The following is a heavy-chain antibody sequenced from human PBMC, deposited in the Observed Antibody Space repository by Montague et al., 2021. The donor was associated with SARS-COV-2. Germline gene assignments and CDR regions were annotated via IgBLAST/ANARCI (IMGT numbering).Heavy chain of an antibody. J-gene: IGHJ6*02. V-gene: IGHV4-34*01. Sequence: SETLSLTCTVYGGSFSGYYWSWIRQPPGKGPEWIGEINHSGSTNYNPSLKSRVTISVDTSKNHFSLELSSVTAADTAVYYCARSGGVYTESYCLEDYYYGMDVWGQGTTVTVSS. D-gene: IGHD1-26*01. CDR1: GGSFSGYY. CDR2: INHSGST. CDR3: ARSGGVYTESYCLEDYYYGMDV.